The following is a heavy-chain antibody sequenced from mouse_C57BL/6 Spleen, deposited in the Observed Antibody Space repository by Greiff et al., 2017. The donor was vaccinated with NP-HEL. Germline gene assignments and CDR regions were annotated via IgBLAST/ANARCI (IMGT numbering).Heavy chain of an antibody. CDR3: ASPTGTDYAMDY. Sequence: QVQLQQPGAELVKPGASVKLSCKASGYTFTSYWMHWVKQRPGQGLEWIGMIHPNSGSTNYNEKFKSKATLTVDKSSSTAYMQLSSLTSEDSAVYYCASPTGTDYAMDYWGQGTSVTVSS. CDR2: IHPNSGST. CDR1: GYTFTSYW. J-gene: IGHJ4*01. D-gene: IGHD4-1*02. V-gene: IGHV1-64*01.